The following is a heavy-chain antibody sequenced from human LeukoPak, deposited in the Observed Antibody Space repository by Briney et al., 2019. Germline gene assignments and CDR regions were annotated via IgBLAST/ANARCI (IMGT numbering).Heavy chain of an antibody. Sequence: SETLSLTCTVSGGSISSYYWSWIRQPPGQGLDWIGYIYYSGSTNYNPSLKSRVTISVDTSKNQFSLKLSSVTAADTAVYYCAADDSSSAFDYWGQGTLVTVSS. V-gene: IGHV4-59*01. J-gene: IGHJ4*02. D-gene: IGHD6-6*01. CDR2: IYYSGST. CDR1: GGSISSYY. CDR3: AADDSSSAFDY.